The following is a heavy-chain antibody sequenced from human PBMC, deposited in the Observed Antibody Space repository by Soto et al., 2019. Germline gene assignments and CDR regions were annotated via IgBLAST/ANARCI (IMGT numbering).Heavy chain of an antibody. CDR1: GFTFSIYA. Sequence: QVQLVESGGGVVQPGRSLRVSCAASGFTFSIYAMHWVRQAPGTGLEWVAVISYDGTKTYYADSVKGRFTISRDNSKNTVNMQMNSLRDEDTAVYYWAKDRGPRRQWLIDPCDYLGQGTLVTVSP. D-gene: IGHD6-19*01. CDR3: AKDRGPRRQWLIDPCDY. J-gene: IGHJ4*02. V-gene: IGHV3-30*18. CDR2: ISYDGTKT.